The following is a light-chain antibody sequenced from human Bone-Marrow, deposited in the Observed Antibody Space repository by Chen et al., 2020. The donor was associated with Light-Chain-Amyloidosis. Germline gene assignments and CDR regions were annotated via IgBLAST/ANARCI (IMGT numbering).Light chain of an antibody. CDR3: QQYGTSPLT. J-gene: IGKJ4*01. Sequence: EFVLTQSSGTLSLSPGEGANLSCRASQTISSNYLTWYQQKFGQAPRLLIYGSSSRATGIPDRFTGSGSGTDFTLTIDRLEPEDFAMYYCQQYGTSPLTFGGGTKVEIK. CDR2: GSS. V-gene: IGKV3-20*01. CDR1: QTISSNY.